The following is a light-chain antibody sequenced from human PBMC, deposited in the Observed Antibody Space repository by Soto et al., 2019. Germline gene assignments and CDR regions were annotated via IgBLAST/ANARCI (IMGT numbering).Light chain of an antibody. J-gene: IGKJ1*01. Sequence: DVEMTQSPSTLSASVGDRVTITCRASQSLSSWLAWYQQKPGKAPKLLIYDASSLESGVPSRFSGSGFGTEFTLTISSLQPDDLATYFCQQYNSYSWSFGQGTKVDNK. CDR3: QQYNSYSWS. V-gene: IGKV1-5*01. CDR1: QSLSSW. CDR2: DAS.